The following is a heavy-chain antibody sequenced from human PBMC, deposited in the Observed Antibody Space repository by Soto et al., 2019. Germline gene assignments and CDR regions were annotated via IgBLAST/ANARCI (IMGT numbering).Heavy chain of an antibody. CDR1: GFTFSSYA. V-gene: IGHV3-23*01. J-gene: IGHJ4*02. CDR2: ISGSGGSP. Sequence: PGGSLRLSCTASGFTFSSYAMSWVRQAPGKGLEWVSVISGSGGSPYYTDSVKGRFTISRDNSKNTLYLQMNSLRAEDTAVYYCAKDQGSWNHHFDYWGQGTLVTVSS. D-gene: IGHD2-15*01. CDR3: AKDQGSWNHHFDY.